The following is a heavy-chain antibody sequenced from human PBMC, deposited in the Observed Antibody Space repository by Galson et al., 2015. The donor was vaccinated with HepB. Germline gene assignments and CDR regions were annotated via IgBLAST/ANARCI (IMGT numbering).Heavy chain of an antibody. J-gene: IGHJ6*02. CDR1: GDSVSSNSAA. CDR2: TYYRSKWYN. V-gene: IGHV6-1*01. CDR3: ARVVVAYYDFWSGTALTELWYYYGMDV. D-gene: IGHD3-3*01. Sequence: CAISGDSVSSNSAAWNWIRQSPSRGLEWLGRTYYRSKWYNDYAVSVKSRITINPDTSKNQFSLQLNSVTPEDTAVYYCARVVVAYYDFWSGTALTELWYYYGMDVWGQGTTVTVSS.